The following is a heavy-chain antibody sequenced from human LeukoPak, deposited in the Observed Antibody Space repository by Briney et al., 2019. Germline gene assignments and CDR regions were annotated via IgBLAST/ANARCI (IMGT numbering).Heavy chain of an antibody. CDR1: GYTFTGYY. V-gene: IGHV1-2*02. Sequence: ASVKVSCKASGYTFTGYYMHWVRQAPGQGLERMGWINPNSGGTNYAQKFQGRVTMTRDTSISTAYMELSRLRSDDTAVYYCARAVGPVLPFDYWGQGTLDTVSS. CDR3: ARAVGPVLPFDY. J-gene: IGHJ4*02. CDR2: INPNSGGT. D-gene: IGHD3-10*01.